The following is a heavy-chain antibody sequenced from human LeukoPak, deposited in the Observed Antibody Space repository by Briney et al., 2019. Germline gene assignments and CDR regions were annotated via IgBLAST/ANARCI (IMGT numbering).Heavy chain of an antibody. D-gene: IGHD6-19*01. CDR1: GGTFSNYA. CDR2: FIPVYGAA. Sequence: SVKVSCTASGGTFSNYAISWVRQAPGQGLEWMGGFIPVYGAAKYAQNFQGRVTITTDESTSTAYMELSGLRSEDTAVYYCARGRRDPGAGAGIDYYYYMDVWGKGTTVTVSS. CDR3: ARGRRDPGAGAGIDYYYYMDV. V-gene: IGHV1-69*05. J-gene: IGHJ6*03.